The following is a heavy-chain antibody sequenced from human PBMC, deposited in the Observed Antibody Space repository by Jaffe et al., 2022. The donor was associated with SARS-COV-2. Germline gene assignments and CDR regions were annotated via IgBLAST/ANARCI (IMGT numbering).Heavy chain of an antibody. J-gene: IGHJ4*02. CDR2: VSHDGKNK. D-gene: IGHD2-8*01. CDR1: GFSFSDYG. CDR3: ARDRARNGGSYSDY. V-gene: IGHV3-30*03. Sequence: QVQLVESGGGVVQPGRALRLSCVASGFSFSDYGMHWVRQAPGEGLEWVTSVSHDGKNKFYADSVKGRLTISRDNPKNTLYLQMNNLRADDAATYYCARDRARNGGSYSDYWGQGTLVTVSS.